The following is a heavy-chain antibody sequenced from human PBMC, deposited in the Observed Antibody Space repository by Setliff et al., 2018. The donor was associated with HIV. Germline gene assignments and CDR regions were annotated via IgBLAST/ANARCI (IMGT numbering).Heavy chain of an antibody. CDR2: LQHDENKK. D-gene: IGHD6-19*01. Sequence: GGSLRLSCAASGFSLTSYGMHWVRQAPDKGLEWVAFLQHDENKKYYADSVKGRFTISRDTSKNTLFLQMNSLTTDDTAVYYCTKNLYRSPWSPLDYWGQGTLVTVSS. CDR1: GFSLTSYG. J-gene: IGHJ4*02. V-gene: IGHV3-30*02. CDR3: TKNLYRSPWSPLDY.